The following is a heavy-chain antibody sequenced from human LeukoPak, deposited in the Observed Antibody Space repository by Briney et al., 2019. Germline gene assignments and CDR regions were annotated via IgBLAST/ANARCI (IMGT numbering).Heavy chain of an antibody. CDR1: GDSISTSTYY. Sequence: PSETLSLTCTVSGDSISTSTYYWGWICQPPGKGLEWIGSIFYSGSTYYNPSLKSRVTISVDTSKNQFSLRLSSVTAADTAVYYCARTYSNSSIDYWGQGALVTVSS. J-gene: IGHJ4*02. CDR2: IFYSGST. CDR3: ARTYSNSSIDY. V-gene: IGHV4-39*01. D-gene: IGHD6-6*01.